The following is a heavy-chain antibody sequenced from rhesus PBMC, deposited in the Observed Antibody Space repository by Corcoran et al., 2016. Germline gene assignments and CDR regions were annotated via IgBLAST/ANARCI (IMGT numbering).Heavy chain of an antibody. V-gene: IGHV4-143*01. J-gene: IGHJ5-2*02. CDR1: GGVLSAYYS. CDR3: ASQPLGGTPNSFDV. Sequence: QVKLQESGTGVVKTSATQSLTCAFYGGVLSAYYSLSLYSAPPGQGLAWVGGSYCGTCSTYSNPSLKTRVTVSKYTSKNQFSLKLSSVTAAYTAVYYCASQPLGGTPNSFDVWGRGVLVTVSS. D-gene: IGHD1-44*01. CDR2: SYCGTCST.